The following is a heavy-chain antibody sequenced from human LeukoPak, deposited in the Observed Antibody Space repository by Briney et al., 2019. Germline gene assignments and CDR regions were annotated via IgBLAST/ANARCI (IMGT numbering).Heavy chain of an antibody. J-gene: IGHJ4*02. CDR3: AGAWPKDSSGWYTIDY. V-gene: IGHV4-61*01. CDR1: GGSVSSGSYY. CDR2: IYYSGST. Sequence: SQTLSLTCTVSGGSVSSGSYYWSWIRQPPGKGLEWIGYIYYSGSTNYNPSLKSRVTISVDTSKNQFSLKLSSVTAADTAVYYCAGAWPKDSSGWYTIDYWGQGTLVTVSS. D-gene: IGHD6-19*01.